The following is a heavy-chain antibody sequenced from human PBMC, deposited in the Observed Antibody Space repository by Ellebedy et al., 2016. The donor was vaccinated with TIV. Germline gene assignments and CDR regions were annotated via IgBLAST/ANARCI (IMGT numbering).Heavy chain of an antibody. CDR1: SYTFTSYD. CDR3: AKHKGGYYYYDMDV. Sequence: AASVKVSCKASSYTFTSYDISWVRQAPGQGLEWMGWISAYNGNTNYAQKLQGRVTMTTDTSTSTAYMELRSLRSDDTAVYYCAKHKGGYYYYDMDVWGQGTTVTVSS. V-gene: IGHV1-18*01. CDR2: ISAYNGNT. J-gene: IGHJ6*02. D-gene: IGHD3-16*01.